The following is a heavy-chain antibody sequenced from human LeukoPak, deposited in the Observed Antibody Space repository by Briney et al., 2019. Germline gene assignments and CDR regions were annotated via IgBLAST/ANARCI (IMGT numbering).Heavy chain of an antibody. CDR2: ISWNRGSI. Sequence: GRCLRLSHAASVYTFDVYAMHWVPHAPGKGWEGVSGISWNRGSIGYADAVRGRYTISRDNAKNSLYLPKKTVRAQDTPLYLFAKDLRPGAARIQTNCFDPWGQKTLVTVSS. CDR1: VYTFDVYA. D-gene: IGHD5-18*01. CDR3: AKDLRPGAARIQTNCFDP. J-gene: IGHJ5*02. V-gene: IGHV3-9*01.